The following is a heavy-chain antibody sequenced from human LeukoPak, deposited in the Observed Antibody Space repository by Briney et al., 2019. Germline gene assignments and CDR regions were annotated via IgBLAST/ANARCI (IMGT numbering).Heavy chain of an antibody. CDR1: GGSISSYY. V-gene: IGHV4-59*08. CDR3: AKALDGYNYPDYYGLDV. D-gene: IGHD5-24*01. Sequence: PSETLSLTCTVSGGSISSYYWSWIRQPPGKGLEWIGYIYYSGSTNYNPSLKSRVTISVDTSKNQFSLKLSSVTAADTAVYYCAKALDGYNYPDYYGLDVWGRGTTVTVSS. J-gene: IGHJ6*02. CDR2: IYYSGST.